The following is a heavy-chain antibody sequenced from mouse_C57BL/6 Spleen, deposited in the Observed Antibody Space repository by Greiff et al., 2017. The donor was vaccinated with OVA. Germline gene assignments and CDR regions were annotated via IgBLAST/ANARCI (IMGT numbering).Heavy chain of an antibody. J-gene: IGHJ1*03. CDR1: GYTFTDYN. Sequence: VQLKQSGPELVKPGASVKIPCKASGYTFTDYNMDWVKQSHGKSLEWIGDINPNNGGTIYNQKFKGKATLTVDKSSSTAYMELRSLTSEDTAVYYCARTTGSYWYFDVWGTGTTVTVSS. D-gene: IGHD4-1*02. CDR2: INPNNGGT. CDR3: ARTTGSYWYFDV. V-gene: IGHV1-18*01.